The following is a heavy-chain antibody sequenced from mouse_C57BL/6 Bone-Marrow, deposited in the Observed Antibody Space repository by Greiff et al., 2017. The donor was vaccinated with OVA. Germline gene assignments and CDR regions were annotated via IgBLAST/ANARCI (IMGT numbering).Heavy chain of an antibody. V-gene: IGHV1-69*01. D-gene: IGHD3-2*02. CDR1: GYTFTSYW. CDR2: IDPSDSTT. CDR3: ARRRQLRPHYFDY. Sequence: QVQLQQPGAELVMPGASVKLSCKASGYTFTSYWMHWVKQRPGQGLEWIGEIDPSDSTTKYNQKFKGKSTLTVYKSSSTAYMQLSSLTSEDSAVYYCARRRQLRPHYFDYWGQGTTLTVSS. J-gene: IGHJ2*01.